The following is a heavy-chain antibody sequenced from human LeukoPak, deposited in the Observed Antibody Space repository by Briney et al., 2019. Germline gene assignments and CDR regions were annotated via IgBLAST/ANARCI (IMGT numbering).Heavy chain of an antibody. V-gene: IGHV1-2*04. CDR3: ARGSPSYAQWHFDL. CDR1: GYTITDYY. Sequence: WASVKVSCKASGYTITDYYLHWVRQAPGQGLEWMGWIIPNTGGTNYAQKFQDWVTMSSDTSISTAYMELSSLRSDDTAVYYCARGSPSYAQWHFDLWGRGTPITVSS. D-gene: IGHD2/OR15-2a*01. CDR2: IIPNTGGT. J-gene: IGHJ2*01.